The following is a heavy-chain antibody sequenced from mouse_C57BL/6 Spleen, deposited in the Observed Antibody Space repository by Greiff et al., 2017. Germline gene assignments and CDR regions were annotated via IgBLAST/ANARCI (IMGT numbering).Heavy chain of an antibody. J-gene: IGHJ1*03. Sequence: EVQRVESGGGLVKPGGSLKLSCAASGFTFSSYAMSWVRQTPEKRLEWVATISDGGSYTYYPDNVKGRFTISRDNAKNNLYLQMSHLKSEDTAMYYCARDGDGSSTDFDVWGTGTTVTVSS. CDR2: ISDGGSYT. CDR3: ARDGDGSSTDFDV. D-gene: IGHD1-1*01. CDR1: GFTFSSYA. V-gene: IGHV5-4*01.